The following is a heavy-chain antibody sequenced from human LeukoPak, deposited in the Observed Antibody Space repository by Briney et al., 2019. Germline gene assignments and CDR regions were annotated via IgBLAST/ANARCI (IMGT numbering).Heavy chain of an antibody. V-gene: IGHV4-59*12. J-gene: IGHJ5*02. CDR1: GGSISSYS. CDR3: ASPSPGFDP. Sequence: PSETLSLTCTVSGGSISSYSWSWIRQPPGKGLEWIGYIYHSGSTYYNPSLKSRVTISVDRSKNQFSLKLSSVTAADTAVYYCASPSPGFDPWGQGTLVTVSS. CDR2: IYHSGST.